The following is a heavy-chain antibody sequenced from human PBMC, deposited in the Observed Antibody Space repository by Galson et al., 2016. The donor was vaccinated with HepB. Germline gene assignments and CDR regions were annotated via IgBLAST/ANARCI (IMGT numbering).Heavy chain of an antibody. CDR2: IYYSGSA. D-gene: IGHD2-2*01. V-gene: IGHV4-39*01. Sequence: ETLSLTRTVSGGSVTSTSNYWGWIRPPPGKGLEWIGSIYYSGSATYNPSVKSRVTMSVETSKNQFSLKVTSVTAADTAVYSCGRLVSQHRSSTSCYNWFDPWGQGTLVTVAS. CDR1: GGSVTSTSNY. CDR3: GRLVSQHRSSTSCYNWFDP. J-gene: IGHJ5*02.